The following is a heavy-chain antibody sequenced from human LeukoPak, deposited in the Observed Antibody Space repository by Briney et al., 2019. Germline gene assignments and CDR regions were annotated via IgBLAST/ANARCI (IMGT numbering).Heavy chain of an antibody. CDR2: ISPYNGNT. Sequence: ASVKVSCKASGYTFTSYGITWVRQAPGQGLEWMGWISPYNGNTNYAQKFQGRVTMTTDTSTSTAYMELRSLRSDDTAVFYCARDPATSYHYDSSGDFESSRYWGQGTLVTVSS. V-gene: IGHV1-18*01. CDR1: GYTFTSYG. J-gene: IGHJ4*02. CDR3: ARDPATSYHYDSSGDFESSRY. D-gene: IGHD3-22*01.